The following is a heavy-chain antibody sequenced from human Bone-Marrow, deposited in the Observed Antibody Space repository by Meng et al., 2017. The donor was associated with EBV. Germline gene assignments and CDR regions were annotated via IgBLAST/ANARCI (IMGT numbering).Heavy chain of an antibody. J-gene: IGHJ5*02. CDR3: ARHSAQIVVVIPLGWFDP. D-gene: IGHD2-21*01. CDR2: IYHSGST. V-gene: IGHV4-39*01. CDR1: GGPTSRSRYY. Sequence: LRVSAPCPGEPPWALSLTCTGAGGPTSRSRYYWGWIRQPPGKGLEWIGSIYHSGSTYYNSSLKSRVTISVDTSKNQFSLKLNSVTAADTAVYYCARHSAQIVVVIPLGWFDPWGQGTLVTVSS.